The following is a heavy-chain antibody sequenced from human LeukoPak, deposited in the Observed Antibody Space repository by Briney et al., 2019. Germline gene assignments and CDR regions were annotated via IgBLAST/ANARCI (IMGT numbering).Heavy chain of an antibody. V-gene: IGHV3-33*03. CDR3: AIIVGATNAFDI. D-gene: IGHD1-26*01. J-gene: IGHJ3*02. CDR1: GFTFSSYG. Sequence: PGGSLRLSYAASGFTFSSYGMHWVRQAPGKGLERVAAIWYDGSNKYYADSVKGRFTISRDNAKNSLYLQMNSLRAEDTALYYCAIIVGATNAFDIWGQGTMVTVSS. CDR2: IWYDGSNK.